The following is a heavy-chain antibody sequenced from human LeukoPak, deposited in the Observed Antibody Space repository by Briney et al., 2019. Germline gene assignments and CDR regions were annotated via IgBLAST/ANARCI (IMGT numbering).Heavy chain of an antibody. V-gene: IGHV4-34*01. J-gene: IGHJ5*02. CDR3: ARPRNYYDSSRGFDP. D-gene: IGHD3-22*01. CDR2: INHSGST. Sequence: SETLSLTCAAYGGSFSGYYWSWIRQPPGKGLEWIGEINHSGSTNYNPSLKSRVTISVDTSKNQFSLKLSSVTAADTAVYYCARPRNYYDSSRGFDPWGQGTLVTVSS. CDR1: GGSFSGYY.